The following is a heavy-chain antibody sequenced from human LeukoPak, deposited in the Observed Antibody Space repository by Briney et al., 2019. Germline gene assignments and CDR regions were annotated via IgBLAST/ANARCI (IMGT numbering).Heavy chain of an antibody. V-gene: IGHV4-61*01. CDR3: ARVMYYDFWSGYSREYIWFDP. CDR2: IYYSGST. CDR1: GGSVSSGSYY. Sequence: SETLSLTCTVSGGSVSSGSYYWSWIRQPPGKGLEWIGYIYYSGSTNYNPSLKSRVTISVDTSKNQFSLKLSSVTAADTAVYYCARVMYYDFWSGYSREYIWFDPWGQGTLVTVSS. D-gene: IGHD3-3*01. J-gene: IGHJ5*02.